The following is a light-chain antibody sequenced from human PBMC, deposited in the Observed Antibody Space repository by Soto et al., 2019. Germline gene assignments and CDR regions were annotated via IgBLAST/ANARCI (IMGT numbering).Light chain of an antibody. Sequence: SYELTQPPSVSVSPGQTASITCSGDKLGDKYACWYQQKPGQSPVLVIYQDDKRPSGIPERFSGSNSGNTATLTISGTQAMDEADYYCQVWDSSTDVVFGGGTKLTVL. CDR2: QDD. CDR1: KLGDKY. V-gene: IGLV3-1*01. CDR3: QVWDSSTDVV. J-gene: IGLJ2*01.